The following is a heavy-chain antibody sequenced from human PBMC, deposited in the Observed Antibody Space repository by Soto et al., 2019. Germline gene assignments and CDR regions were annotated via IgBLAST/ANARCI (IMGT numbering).Heavy chain of an antibody. D-gene: IGHD2-15*01. CDR2: IYHSGTT. CDR1: GCSIRSSSHH. J-gene: IGHJ6*02. Sequence: SENLSLTCTVPGCSIRSSSHHWGLIRQPPGKGLEWIGSIYHSGTTYYNPPLKSRVTISVDTSKNQFSLRLSSVTAADTAVYYCARHKDCSGGSCNAVGYYYGLDVWGQGTTVT. CDR3: ARHKDCSGGSCNAVGYYYGLDV. V-gene: IGHV4-39*01.